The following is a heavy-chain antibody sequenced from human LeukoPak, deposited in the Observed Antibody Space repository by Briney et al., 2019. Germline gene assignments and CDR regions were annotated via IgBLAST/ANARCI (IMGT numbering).Heavy chain of an antibody. D-gene: IGHD2-2*01. CDR2: INHSGST. CDR1: GGSFSGYY. J-gene: IGHJ4*02. CDR3: ARLAPAY. V-gene: IGHV4-34*01. Sequence: KPSETLSLTCAVYGGSFSGYYWSWIRQPPGKGLEWIGEINHSGSTNYNPSLKSRVTISVDTSKNQFSLKLSSVTAADTAVYYCARLAPAYWGQGTLVTVSS.